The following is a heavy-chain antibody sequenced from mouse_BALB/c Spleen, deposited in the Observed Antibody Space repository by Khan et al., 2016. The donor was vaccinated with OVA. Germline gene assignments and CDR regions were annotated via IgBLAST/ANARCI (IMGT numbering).Heavy chain of an antibody. Sequence: EVELVESGGGLVKPGGSLKLSCAASGFTFSDYYMYWVRQTPEKRLEWVATISDGDSYTYYPDSVKGRFTISRDDAKNNLYLQMSSLKSEDTAMYYCARGYYGDPFAYWGQGTLVTVSA. CDR2: ISDGDSYT. V-gene: IGHV5-4*02. J-gene: IGHJ3*01. D-gene: IGHD2-13*01. CDR1: GFTFSDYY. CDR3: ARGYYGDPFAY.